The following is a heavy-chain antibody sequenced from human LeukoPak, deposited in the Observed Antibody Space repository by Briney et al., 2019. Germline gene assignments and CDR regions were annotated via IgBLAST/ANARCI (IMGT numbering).Heavy chain of an antibody. CDR1: GGSLSSSSYY. V-gene: IGHV4-39*01. CDR2: IYYSGST. Sequence: SETLSLTCTVPGGSLSSSSYYWGWIRQPPGKGLEWIGSIYYSGSTYYNPSLKSRVTISVDTSKNQFSLKLRSVTGADTAVYYCAEWSGGHWGHGTLVTVSS. J-gene: IGHJ4*01. CDR3: AEWSGGH. D-gene: IGHD3-3*01.